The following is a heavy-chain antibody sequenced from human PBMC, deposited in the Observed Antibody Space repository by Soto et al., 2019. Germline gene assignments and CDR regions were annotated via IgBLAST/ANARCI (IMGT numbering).Heavy chain of an antibody. CDR3: AVVHGDHFDGNGYLRRN. D-gene: IGHD5-18*01. Sequence: EVQLVESGGGLVQPGESLTISCAASGFTFSSYWMHWDRQAPGKGLVWVARIKTDGSGTYYADSVQGRFTISRDNAKNTRSRQMNSLRVEDTAVYFCAVVHGDHFDGNGYLRRNWGQGTLVTVSS. V-gene: IGHV3-74*01. J-gene: IGHJ4*02. CDR1: GFTFSSYW. CDR2: IKTDGSGT.